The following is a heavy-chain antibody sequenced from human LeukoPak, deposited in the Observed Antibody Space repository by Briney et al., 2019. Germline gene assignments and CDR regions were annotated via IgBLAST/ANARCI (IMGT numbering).Heavy chain of an antibody. CDR1: GGSISSYY. J-gene: IGHJ4*02. Sequence: NPSETLSLTCTVSGGSISSYYWSWIRQPPGKGLEWSGYIYYSGSTNYNPSLKSRVTISVDTSKNQFSLKLSSVTAADTAVYYCARDPYMYYFDYWGQGTLVTVSS. CDR3: ARDPYMYYFDY. D-gene: IGHD4-11*01. CDR2: IYYSGST. V-gene: IGHV4-59*01.